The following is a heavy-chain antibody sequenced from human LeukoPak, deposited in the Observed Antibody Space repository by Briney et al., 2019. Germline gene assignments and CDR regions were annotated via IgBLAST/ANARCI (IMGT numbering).Heavy chain of an antibody. V-gene: IGHV3-74*01. CDR2: INNDGGGT. CDR3: ARGGYNHAFDI. CDR1: GFAFNTYT. D-gene: IGHD5-24*01. Sequence: GGSLRLSCAASGFAFNTYTMHWVRQPPGKGLVWVSRINNDGGGTIYADSVRGRFTISRDNAKNTLYLQMNSLGAEDTAIYYCARGGYNHAFDIWGQGTVVTVSS. J-gene: IGHJ3*02.